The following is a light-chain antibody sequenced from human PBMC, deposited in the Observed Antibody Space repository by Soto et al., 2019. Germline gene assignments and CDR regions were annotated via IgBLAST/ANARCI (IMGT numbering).Light chain of an antibody. CDR2: DAS. CDR3: QQFSSYPLT. Sequence: EFVLTQSPGTLSLSPGEIATLSCRASQTVRNNYLAWYQQKPGQAPRLLIYDASSRATGIPDRFSGGGSGTDFTLTSSRLEPEYFAVYYCQQFSSYPLTFGGGTKVEIK. J-gene: IGKJ4*01. CDR1: QTVRNNY. V-gene: IGKV3-20*01.